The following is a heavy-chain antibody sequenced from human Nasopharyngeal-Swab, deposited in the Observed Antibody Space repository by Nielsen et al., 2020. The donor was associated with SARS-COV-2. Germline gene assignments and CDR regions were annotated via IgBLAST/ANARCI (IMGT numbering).Heavy chain of an antibody. CDR2: LHHSGST. V-gene: IGHV4-34*01. CDR3: AGEATEDRYNYYYMDV. CDR1: GGSFSGYY. Sequence: SETLSLTCAVYGGSFSGYYWSWIRQPPGKGLDWIGELHHSGSTNYNQSLKSRVTISVDTSKNQFSLKLSSVTAADTAVYYCAGEATEDRYNYYYMDVWGRGTLVTVSS. J-gene: IGHJ2*01. D-gene: IGHD1-1*01.